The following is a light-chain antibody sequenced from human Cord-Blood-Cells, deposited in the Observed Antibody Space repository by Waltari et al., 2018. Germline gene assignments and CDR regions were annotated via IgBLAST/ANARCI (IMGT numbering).Light chain of an antibody. Sequence: DIVMTQSPDSLAVPLGERATINCKSSQSVLYSSNNKNYLAWYQQKPGQPPKLLIYWASTRESGVPDRCSGSGSGTDFTLTISSLQAEDVAVYYCQQYYSTPTFGQGTKVEIK. CDR1: QSVLYSSNNKNY. J-gene: IGKJ1*01. V-gene: IGKV4-1*01. CDR3: QQYYSTPT. CDR2: WAS.